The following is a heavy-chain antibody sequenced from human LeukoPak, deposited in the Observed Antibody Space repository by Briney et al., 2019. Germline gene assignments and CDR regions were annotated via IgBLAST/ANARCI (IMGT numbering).Heavy chain of an antibody. D-gene: IGHD5-24*01. V-gene: IGHV4-59*01. J-gene: IGHJ4*02. CDR3: ARAPRWQLGLFDF. CDR1: GGSITDYF. Sequence: SETLSLTCTVSGGSITDYFWSWIRQPPGKRLEWIGYIYYSEGTTYNPSLKGRVTISVDTSKNQFSLNLTSVTAADTAVYYCARAPRWQLGLFDFWGQGILVTVSS. CDR2: IYYSEGT.